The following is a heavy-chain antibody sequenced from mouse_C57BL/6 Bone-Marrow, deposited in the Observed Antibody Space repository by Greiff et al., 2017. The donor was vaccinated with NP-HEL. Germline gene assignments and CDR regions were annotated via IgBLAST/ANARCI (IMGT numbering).Heavy chain of an antibody. V-gene: IGHV1-80*01. Sequence: VQLQQSGAELVKPGALVKISCKASGYAFSSYWMNWVKQRPGKGLEWIGQIYPGDGDTNYNGKFKGKATLTADKSSSTAYMQLSSLTSEDSAVYFCARESYYAWFAYWGQGTLVTVSA. CDR2: IYPGDGDT. CDR1: GYAFSSYW. CDR3: ARESYYAWFAY. D-gene: IGHD1-1*01. J-gene: IGHJ3*01.